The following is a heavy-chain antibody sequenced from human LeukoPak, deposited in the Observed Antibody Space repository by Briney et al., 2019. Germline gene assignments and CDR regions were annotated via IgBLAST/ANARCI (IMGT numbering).Heavy chain of an antibody. V-gene: IGHV3-23*01. Sequence: QPGGSLRLSCAASGFTFSSYGMHWVRQAPGKGLEWVSAISGSGGSTYYADSVKGRFTISRDNSKNTLYLQMNSLRAEDTAVYYRAKGLEWLYEGHFDYWGQGTLVTVSS. CDR2: ISGSGGST. CDR1: GFTFSSYG. J-gene: IGHJ4*02. D-gene: IGHD3-3*01. CDR3: AKGLEWLYEGHFDY.